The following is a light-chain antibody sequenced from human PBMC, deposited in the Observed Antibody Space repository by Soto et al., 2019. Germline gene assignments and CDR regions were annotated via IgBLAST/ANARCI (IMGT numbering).Light chain of an antibody. J-gene: IGKJ1*01. Sequence: EIVMTQSPATLSVSPGERATLSCRASQSVSSKLAWYQQKPGQSPRLLIYGASTRATGIPARFSGSGSGTEFTLTISSLQSEDSAVYYCQQYNKWPRTFGQGTKVDIK. CDR3: QQYNKWPRT. V-gene: IGKV3-15*01. CDR1: QSVSSK. CDR2: GAS.